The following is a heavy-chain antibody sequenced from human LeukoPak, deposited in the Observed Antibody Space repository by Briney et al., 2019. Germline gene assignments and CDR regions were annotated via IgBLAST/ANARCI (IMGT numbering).Heavy chain of an antibody. D-gene: IGHD6-13*01. J-gene: IGHJ6*03. V-gene: IGHV1-18*01. Sequence: GASVKLSCKASGYTFTASGLCWVRQAPGQGLEWMGWINPYNDITDYAQTFKGRVTMTTDTSTSTAYMELSRLRSDDTAVYYCARDLAAGSFYYYYYMDVWGKGTTVTVSS. CDR2: INPYNDIT. CDR1: GYTFTASG. CDR3: ARDLAAGSFYYYYYMDV.